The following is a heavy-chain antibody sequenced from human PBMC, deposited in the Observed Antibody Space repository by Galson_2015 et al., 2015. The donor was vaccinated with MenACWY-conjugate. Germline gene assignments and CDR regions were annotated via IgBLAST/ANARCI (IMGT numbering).Heavy chain of an antibody. Sequence: LRLSCAASGFTFSSYWMHWARQAPGQGLVWVSRINSDGSSTTYVDSVKDRFTISRDNAKNTLYLQMNSLRAEDTAVYYCARALYSGKAVNNHFDPWGQGTLVTVSS. CDR3: ARALYSGKAVNNHFDP. J-gene: IGHJ5*02. V-gene: IGHV3-74*01. CDR1: GFTFSSYW. CDR2: INSDGSST. D-gene: IGHD3-10*01.